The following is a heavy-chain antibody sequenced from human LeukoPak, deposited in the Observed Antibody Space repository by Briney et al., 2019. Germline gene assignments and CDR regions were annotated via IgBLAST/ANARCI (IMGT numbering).Heavy chain of an antibody. Sequence: PGGSLRLSCAASGFTFSSYSMNWVRQAPGKGLEWVSSISSSSSYIYYADSVKGRFTISRDNAKNSLYLQMNSLRAEDTAVYYCASIIVVVPAAGKGDYWGQGTLVTVSS. J-gene: IGHJ4*02. CDR2: ISSSSSYI. D-gene: IGHD2-2*01. V-gene: IGHV3-21*01. CDR3: ASIIVVVPAAGKGDY. CDR1: GFTFSSYS.